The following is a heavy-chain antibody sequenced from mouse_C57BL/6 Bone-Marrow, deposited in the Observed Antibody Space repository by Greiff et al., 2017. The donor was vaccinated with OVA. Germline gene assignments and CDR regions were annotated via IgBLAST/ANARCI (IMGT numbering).Heavy chain of an antibody. CDR2: INPGSGGT. J-gene: IGHJ2*01. Sequence: QVQLQQSGAELVRPGTSVKVSCKASGYAFTNYLIEWVKQRPGQGLEWIGVINPGSGGTNYNEKFKGKATLTADKSSSTAYMQLSSLTSEDSAVYFCARHEDGNRRGYFDYWGQGTTLTVSS. CDR3: ARHEDGNRRGYFDY. V-gene: IGHV1-54*01. CDR1: GYAFTNYL. D-gene: IGHD2-1*01.